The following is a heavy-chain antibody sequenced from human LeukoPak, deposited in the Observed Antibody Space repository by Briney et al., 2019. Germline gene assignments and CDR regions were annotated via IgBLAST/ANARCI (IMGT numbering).Heavy chain of an antibody. D-gene: IGHD6-13*01. V-gene: IGHV3-21*01. CDR2: VSSSSSYI. Sequence: PGGSLRLSCAASGFTFSSYSMNWVRQAPGKGLEWVSSVSSSSSYIYYADSVKGRFTISRDNAKNSLYLQMNSLRAEDTAVYYCARDRMSIAAAVIDNWFDPWGQGTLVTVSS. CDR1: GFTFSSYS. J-gene: IGHJ5*02. CDR3: ARDRMSIAAAVIDNWFDP.